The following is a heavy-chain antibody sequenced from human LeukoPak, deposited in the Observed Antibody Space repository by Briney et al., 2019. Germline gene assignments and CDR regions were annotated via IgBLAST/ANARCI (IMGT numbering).Heavy chain of an antibody. J-gene: IGHJ4*02. CDR3: AGATYYYDSSGYLLDY. CDR2: IYTSGST. V-gene: IGHV4-4*07. CDR1: GGSISSYY. D-gene: IGHD3-22*01. Sequence: ETLSLTCIVSGGSISSYYWSWIRQPAGKGLEWIGRIYTSGSTNYNPSLKSRVTISVDTSKNQFSLKLSSVTAADTAVYYCAGATYYYDSSGYLLDYWGQGTLVTVSS.